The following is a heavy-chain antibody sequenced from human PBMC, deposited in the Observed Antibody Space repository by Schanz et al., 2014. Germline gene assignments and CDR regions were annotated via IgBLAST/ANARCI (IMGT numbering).Heavy chain of an antibody. V-gene: IGHV1-69*02. CDR2: IVPIAGIT. J-gene: IGHJ5*02. CDR1: GGTFSSYT. Sequence: QVQLVQSGAEVKKPGSSVTVSCKASGGTFSSYTISWLRQAPGQGLEWMGRIVPIAGITNYAQRFQGRVAITADKSSDTAYMELSSLRSEDTAVYYCARGRGCTGGSCYSWFDLWGQGTLVTVAS. CDR3: ARGRGCTGGSCYSWFDL. D-gene: IGHD2-15*01.